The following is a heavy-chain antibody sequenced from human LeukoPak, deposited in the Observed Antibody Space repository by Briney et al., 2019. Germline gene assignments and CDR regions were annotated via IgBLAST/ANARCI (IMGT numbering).Heavy chain of an antibody. CDR1: GFTFDDYA. CDR2: ISWNSGSI. CDR3: AKGKRGRSF. Sequence: GRSLRLSCAASGFTFDDYAMHWVRQAPGKGLEWVSGISWNSGSIGYADSVKGRFTISRDNAKNSLYLQMNSLRAEDTALYYCAKGKRGRSFWGQGTLVTVSS. D-gene: IGHD3-16*01. J-gene: IGHJ4*02. V-gene: IGHV3-9*01.